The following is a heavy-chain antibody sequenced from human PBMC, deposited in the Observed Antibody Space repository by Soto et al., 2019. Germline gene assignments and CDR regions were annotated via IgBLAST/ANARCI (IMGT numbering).Heavy chain of an antibody. CDR2: ISYDGNNK. V-gene: IGHV3-30*03. CDR3: ARQFDSRGWYYYYYGMDV. CDR1: GFTFSSFG. Sequence: QVQLVESGGGVVQPGRSLRLSCAASGFTFSSFGMHWVRQAPGKGLEWVAIISYDGNNKYYADSVQGRFTISRDNSKNTLYLQMNSLRAEDTAVYYCARQFDSRGWYYYYYGMDVWGQGTTVTVSS. D-gene: IGHD6-19*01. J-gene: IGHJ6*02.